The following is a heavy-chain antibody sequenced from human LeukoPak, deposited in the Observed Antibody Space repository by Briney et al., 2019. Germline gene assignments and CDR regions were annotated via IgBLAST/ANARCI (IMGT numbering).Heavy chain of an antibody. Sequence: GGSLRLSCAASGFTFSSYAMHWVRQAPGKGLEGVVVISYDGSNKYYADSVKGRFTISRDNFKNTLYLQMNSLRAEDTAVYYCARALPIAVADLFDYWGQGTLVTVSS. CDR3: ARALPIAVADLFDY. CDR1: GFTFSSYA. CDR2: ISYDGSNK. D-gene: IGHD6-19*01. J-gene: IGHJ4*02. V-gene: IGHV3-30*04.